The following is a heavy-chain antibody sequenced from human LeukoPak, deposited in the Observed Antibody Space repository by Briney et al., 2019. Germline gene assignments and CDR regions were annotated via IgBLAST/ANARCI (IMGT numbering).Heavy chain of an antibody. Sequence: PSETLSLTCTVSGGSISSYYWSWIRQPAGKGLEWIGRIYTSGSTNYNPSLKSRVTISVDRSKNQFSLKLSSVTAADTVVYYCARVFSAGTPNFDYWGQGTLVTVSS. CDR2: IYTSGST. V-gene: IGHV4-4*07. D-gene: IGHD6-19*01. J-gene: IGHJ4*02. CDR1: GGSISSYY. CDR3: ARVFSAGTPNFDY.